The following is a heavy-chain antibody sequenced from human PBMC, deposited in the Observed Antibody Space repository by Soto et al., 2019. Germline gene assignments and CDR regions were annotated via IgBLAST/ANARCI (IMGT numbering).Heavy chain of an antibody. CDR3: AXGAAGWIPFYYYYGLDI. D-gene: IGHD5-18*01. V-gene: IGHV5-51*01. CDR1: GYNFNDYW. Sequence: PGEALKISCKGSGYNFNDYWIGWVRQMPGKGLEWMGFIYPGDSDTRYSPSFQGQVTISADKSISTAYLQWGSLRTSDTAMYYCAXGAAGWIPFYYYYGLDIWGQGTTVTVSS. J-gene: IGHJ6*02. CDR2: IYPGDSDT.